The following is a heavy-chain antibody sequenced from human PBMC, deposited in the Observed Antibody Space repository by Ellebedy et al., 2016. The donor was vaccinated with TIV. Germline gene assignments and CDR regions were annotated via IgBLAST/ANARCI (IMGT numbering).Heavy chain of an antibody. CDR1: GFTFDDYT. V-gene: IGHV3-43*01. D-gene: IGHD2/OR15-2a*01. Sequence: GESLKISXAASGFTFDDYTMFWVRQAPGKALEWVSVISWDGRRTHYGDSVKGRFAISRDNRKNSLYLQMNTLRTEDTALYYCVKGMEGALDYLSCGFDYWGHGTLVTVAS. CDR3: VKGMEGALDYLSCGFDY. J-gene: IGHJ4*01. CDR2: ISWDGRRT.